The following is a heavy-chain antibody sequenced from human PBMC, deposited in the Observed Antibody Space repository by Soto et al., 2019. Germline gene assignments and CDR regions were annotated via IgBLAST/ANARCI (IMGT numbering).Heavy chain of an antibody. CDR3: AKDRVNVGYYGSGSDSRGAAPPSYYYYYGMDV. J-gene: IGHJ6*02. CDR1: GFTFSSYA. CDR2: ISGSGGST. V-gene: IGHV3-23*01. D-gene: IGHD3-10*01. Sequence: GGSLRLSCAASGFTFSSYAMSWVRQAPGKGLEWVSAISGSGGSTYYADSVKGRFTISRDNSKNTLYLQMNSLRAEDTAVYYCAKDRVNVGYYGSGSDSRGAAPPSYYYYYGMDVWGQGTTVTVSS.